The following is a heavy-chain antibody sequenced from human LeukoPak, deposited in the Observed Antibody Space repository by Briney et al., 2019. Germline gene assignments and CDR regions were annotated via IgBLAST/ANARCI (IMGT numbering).Heavy chain of an antibody. CDR1: GFTFSGSA. V-gene: IGHV3-73*01. CDR3: TRHSPSYYYDSSGYYRIAEYFQH. Sequence: GGSLTLSCAASGFTFSGSAMHCVRQASGKGREWVGRIRSKANSYATAYAASVKGRFTISRDDSKNTAYLQMNSLKTEDTAVYYCTRHSPSYYYDSSGYYRIAEYFQHWGQGTLVTVSS. D-gene: IGHD3-22*01. J-gene: IGHJ1*01. CDR2: IRSKANSYAT.